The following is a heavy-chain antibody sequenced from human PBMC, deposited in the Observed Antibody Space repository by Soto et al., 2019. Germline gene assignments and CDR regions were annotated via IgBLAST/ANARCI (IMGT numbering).Heavy chain of an antibody. CDR2: IYYNGNT. D-gene: IGHD4-17*01. CDR1: DGSITSGTYY. V-gene: IGHV4-31*03. J-gene: IGHJ4*02. Sequence: QVQLQESGPGLLKPSQTLSLTCTVSDGSITSGTYYWNWIRQHPGKGLEWIGYIYYNGNTAYNPSLKSRVTISLDTSKNQFSLKVTSVTAADTAVYYCARGTVTVDYWGQGTPVTVSS. CDR3: ARGTVTVDY.